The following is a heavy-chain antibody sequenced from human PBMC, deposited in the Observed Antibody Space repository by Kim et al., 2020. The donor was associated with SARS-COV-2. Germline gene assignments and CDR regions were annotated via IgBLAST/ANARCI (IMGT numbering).Heavy chain of an antibody. D-gene: IGHD6-13*01. CDR2: IIPIFGTA. V-gene: IGHV1-69*13. CDR3: ASPGPDSSSSFDY. CDR1: GGTFSSYA. Sequence: SVKVSCKASGGTFSSYAISWVRQAPGQGLEWMGGIIPIFGTANYAQKFQGRVTITADESTSTAYMELSSLRSEDTAVYYCASPGPDSSSSFDYWGQGTLVTVSS. J-gene: IGHJ4*02.